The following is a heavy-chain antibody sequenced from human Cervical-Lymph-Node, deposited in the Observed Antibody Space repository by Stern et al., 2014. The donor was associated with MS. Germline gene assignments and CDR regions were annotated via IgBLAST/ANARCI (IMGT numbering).Heavy chain of an antibody. V-gene: IGHV3-13*01. J-gene: IGHJ4*02. Sequence: EVQLVESGGGLVQPGGSLRLSCAASGFTFSSYDMHWVRQATGKGLEWVSAIGTAGVTYYPGPVKGRMTISRENAKNSLYLQMNSLRAGDTAVYYCARGNGYCSGGSCYSFDYWGQGTLVTVSS. D-gene: IGHD2-15*01. CDR2: IGTAGVT. CDR3: ARGNGYCSGGSCYSFDY. CDR1: GFTFSSYD.